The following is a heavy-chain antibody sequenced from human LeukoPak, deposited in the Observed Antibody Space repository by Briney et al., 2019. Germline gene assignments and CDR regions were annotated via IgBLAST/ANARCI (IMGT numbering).Heavy chain of an antibody. CDR2: IYYSGST. D-gene: IGHD2-2*02. CDR1: GGSISSYY. Sequence: PSETLSLTCTVSGGSISSYYWSWIRQPPGKGLEWIGYIYYSGSTNYNPSLKSRVTISVDTSKNQFSLKLSSVTAADTAVYYCASSTRYCSSTSCYTYLDYWGQGTLVTVSS. J-gene: IGHJ4*02. CDR3: ASSTRYCSSTSCYTYLDY. V-gene: IGHV4-59*01.